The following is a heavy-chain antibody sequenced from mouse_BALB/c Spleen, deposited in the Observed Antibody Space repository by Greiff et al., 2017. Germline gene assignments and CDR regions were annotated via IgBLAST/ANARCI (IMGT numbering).Heavy chain of an antibody. CDR3: ARDYDGKDWYFDV. J-gene: IGHJ1*01. CDR1: GFSLTSYG. V-gene: IGHV2-9*02. CDR2: IWAGGST. Sequence: VQRVESGPGLVAPSQSLSITCTVSGFSLTSYGVHWVRQPPGKGLEWLGVIWAGGSTNYNSALMSRLSISKDNSKSQVFLKMNSLQTDDTAMYYCARDYDGKDWYFDVWGAGTTVTVSS. D-gene: IGHD2-3*01.